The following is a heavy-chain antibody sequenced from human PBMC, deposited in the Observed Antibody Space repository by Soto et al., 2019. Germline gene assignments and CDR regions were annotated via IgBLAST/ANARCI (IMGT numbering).Heavy chain of an antibody. CDR2: ISFSDGGT. V-gene: IGHV3-23*01. CDR3: VKDDRILGRRYFDL. CDR1: GFTFSSYA. J-gene: IGHJ2*01. Sequence: GGSLRLSCAASGFTFSSYAMTWVRQAPGKGLEWVSSISFSDGGTYYADSVKGRLTTSRDNSKNTLFLQMNSLRVEDTAVYYCVKDDRILGRRYFDLWGRGTLVTVSS. D-gene: IGHD2-15*01.